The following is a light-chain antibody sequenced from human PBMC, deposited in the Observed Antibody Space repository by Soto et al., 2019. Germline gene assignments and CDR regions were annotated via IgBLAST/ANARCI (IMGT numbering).Light chain of an antibody. CDR3: QQYSTYPYI. J-gene: IGKJ2*01. Sequence: DIQVNQSPSSVSASVGDRVTITCRASQGISSWLAWYQQKPGKAPKLLIYKASTLESGVPSRFSGGGIGTEFSLSISSLQPDDFATYYCQQYSTYPYIFGQGTKVDIK. V-gene: IGKV1-5*03. CDR2: KAS. CDR1: QGISSW.